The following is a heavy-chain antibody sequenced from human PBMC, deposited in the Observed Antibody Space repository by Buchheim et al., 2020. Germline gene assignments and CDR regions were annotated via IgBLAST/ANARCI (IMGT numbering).Heavy chain of an antibody. Sequence: QVQLQESGPGLVKPSGTLSLTCTVSGVSINNNYWWTWVRQPPGKNLEWIGEIYHSGSTNYNPSVKSRLTMSIDTSKNHFSLSLKSVTAADTAVYYCARRVCTDAGCFMSDYWGQG. J-gene: IGHJ4*02. V-gene: IGHV4-4*02. D-gene: IGHD2-8*02. CDR1: GVSINNNYW. CDR3: ARRVCTDAGCFMSDY. CDR2: IYHSGST.